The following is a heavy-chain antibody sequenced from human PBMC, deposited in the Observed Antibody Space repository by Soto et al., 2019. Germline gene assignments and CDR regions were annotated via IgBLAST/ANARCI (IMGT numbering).Heavy chain of an antibody. Sequence: QVQLVQSGAEVKKPGASVKVSCKASGYTFTSYGISWVRQAPGKGLEWMGWISAYNGNTNYAQKLQGRVTMTTDTSTSTAYMELRSLRSDYTAVYYCARAPPAVRGVILSGIDYWGQGTLVTVSS. D-gene: IGHD3-10*01. V-gene: IGHV1-18*01. CDR3: ARAPPAVRGVILSGIDY. J-gene: IGHJ4*02. CDR1: GYTFTSYG. CDR2: ISAYNGNT.